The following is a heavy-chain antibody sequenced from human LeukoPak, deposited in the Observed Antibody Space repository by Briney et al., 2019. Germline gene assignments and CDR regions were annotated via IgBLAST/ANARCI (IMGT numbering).Heavy chain of an antibody. CDR2: IKQDGSEK. CDR1: GFTFSSYW. CDR3: AREINEWVGATFGFDY. Sequence: QAGGSLRLSCAASGFTFSSYWMSWVRQAPGKGLEWVANIKQDGSEKYYVDSVKGRFTISRDNAKNSLYLQMNSLRAEDTAVYYCAREINEWVGATFGFDYWGQGTLVTVSS. J-gene: IGHJ4*02. D-gene: IGHD1-26*01. V-gene: IGHV3-7*01.